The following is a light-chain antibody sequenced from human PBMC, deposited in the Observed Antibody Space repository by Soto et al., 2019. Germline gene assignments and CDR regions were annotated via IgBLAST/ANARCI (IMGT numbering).Light chain of an antibody. V-gene: IGLV2-14*03. J-gene: IGLJ2*01. Sequence: QSALTQPASVSGSPGQSITISCTGTNNDVGRYDYVSWFQHRPGKAPKLILYGVNSRPSGVSNRFSGSKSGNTASLTISRLQADDESDYFCCAYTGESTVIFGGGTKLTVL. CDR3: CAYTGESTVI. CDR2: GVN. CDR1: NNDVGRYDY.